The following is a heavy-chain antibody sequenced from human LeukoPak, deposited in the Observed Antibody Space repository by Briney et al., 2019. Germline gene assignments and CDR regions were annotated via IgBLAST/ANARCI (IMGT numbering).Heavy chain of an antibody. J-gene: IGHJ6*02. CDR1: GFTFSSYS. V-gene: IGHV3-21*01. CDR3: ARGYDKGSGSYYRDYYYYGMDV. Sequence: PGGSLRLSCAASGFTFSSYSMNWVRQAPGKGLEGVSSISSSSSYIYYADSVKGRFTISRDNAKNSLYLQMNSLRAEDTAVYYCARGYDKGSGSYYRDYYYYGMDVWGQGTTVTVSS. D-gene: IGHD3-10*01. CDR2: ISSSSSYI.